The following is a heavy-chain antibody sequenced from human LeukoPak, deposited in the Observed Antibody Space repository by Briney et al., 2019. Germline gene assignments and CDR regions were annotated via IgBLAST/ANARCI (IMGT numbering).Heavy chain of an antibody. J-gene: IGHJ4*02. Sequence: GGSLRLSCAASGFTFSNAWMTWVRQAPGKGLEWVSGISASGVSTYYADAVKGRVTISRDNSENTLYLQMNSLRAEDTAVYYCAKDPTDFDSSGQTYFDYWGQGTLVTVSS. CDR1: GFTFSNAW. CDR3: AKDPTDFDSSGQTYFDY. CDR2: ISASGVST. D-gene: IGHD3-22*01. V-gene: IGHV3-23*01.